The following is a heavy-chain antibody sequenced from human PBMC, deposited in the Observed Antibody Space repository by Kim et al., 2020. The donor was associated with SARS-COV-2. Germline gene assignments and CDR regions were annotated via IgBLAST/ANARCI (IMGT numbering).Heavy chain of an antibody. D-gene: IGHD6-13*01. CDR3: AKVLAAAGRHYYYYGMDV. J-gene: IGHJ6*02. V-gene: IGHV3-30*18. CDR2: ISYDGSNK. CDR1: GFTFSSYG. Sequence: GGSLRLSCAASGFTFSSYGMHWVRQAPGKGLEWVAVISYDGSNKYYADSVKGRFTISRDNSKNTLYLQMNSLRAEDTAVYYCAKVLAAAGRHYYYYGMDVWGQGTTVTVSS.